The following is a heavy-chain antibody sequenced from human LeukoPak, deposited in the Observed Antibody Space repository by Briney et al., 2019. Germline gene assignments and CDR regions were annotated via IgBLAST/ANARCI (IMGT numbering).Heavy chain of an antibody. CDR2: IKQDGSEK. CDR1: GFTFSSYW. V-gene: IGHV3-7*03. J-gene: IGHJ6*03. CDR3: ARRESTYQNYYYFYYMDV. Sequence: GGSLRLSCAASGFTFSSYWMSWVRQAPGKGLEWVANIKQDGSEKYYVDSVKGRFTISRDNAKNSLYLQMNSLRAEDTALYYCARRESTYQNYYYFYYMDVWGKGTTVTVSS.